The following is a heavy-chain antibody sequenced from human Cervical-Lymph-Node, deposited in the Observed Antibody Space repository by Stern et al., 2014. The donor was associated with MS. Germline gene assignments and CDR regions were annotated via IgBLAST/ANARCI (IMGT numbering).Heavy chain of an antibody. J-gene: IGHJ4*02. CDR1: GFKFSIYW. V-gene: IGHV5-51*01. CDR2: IYPGDSET. D-gene: IGHD1-14*01. CDR3: ARQTTAWASDV. Sequence: VQLVESGAELIRPGASLKISCKASGFKFSIYWIAWVRQMPGQGLEWMGIIYPGDSETSFSPSFQVQVTMSADKSTSTAYLQWSSLNASDTAMYCCARQTTAWASDVWGQGTLVTVSS.